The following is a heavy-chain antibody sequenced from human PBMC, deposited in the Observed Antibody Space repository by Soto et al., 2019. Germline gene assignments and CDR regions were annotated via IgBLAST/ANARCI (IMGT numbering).Heavy chain of an antibody. D-gene: IGHD6-19*01. CDR1: GGSVSSGSYY. CDR2: IYYSGST. V-gene: IGHV4-61*01. CDR3: ARRGVAVAGTVIAFDP. J-gene: IGHJ5*02. Sequence: PSETLSLTCTVSGGSVSSGSYYWTWIRQPPETGLEWIGNIYYSGSTNYNPSLKSRVTISVDTSKNQFSLKLSSVTAADTAVYYCARRGVAVAGTVIAFDPWGQGTLVTVSS.